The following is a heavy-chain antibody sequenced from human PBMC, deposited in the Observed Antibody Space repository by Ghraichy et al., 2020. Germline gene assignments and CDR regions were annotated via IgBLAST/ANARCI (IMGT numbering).Heavy chain of an antibody. CDR3: ARDRVAAAGPDYYYMDV. V-gene: IGHV3-30*04. CDR1: GFTFSSYA. J-gene: IGHJ6*03. CDR2: ISYDGSNK. Sequence: GESLRLSCAASGFTFSSYAMHWVRQAPGKGLEWVAVISYDGSNKYYADSVKGRFTISRDNSKNTLYLQMNSLRAEDPAVYYCARDRVAAAGPDYYYMDVWGKGTTVTVSS. D-gene: IGHD6-13*01.